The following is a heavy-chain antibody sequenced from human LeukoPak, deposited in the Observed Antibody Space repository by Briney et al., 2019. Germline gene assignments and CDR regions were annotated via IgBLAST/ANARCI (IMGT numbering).Heavy chain of an antibody. CDR1: GFTFSSYW. CDR2: INQDEREK. D-gene: IGHD6-13*01. CDR3: ARGYSSSWYEY. Sequence: GGSLRLSCAASGFTFSSYWMSWVRQAPGKGLEWVANINQDEREKYYVDSVKGRFTISRDNAKNSLYLQMSSLRAEDTAVYYCARGYSSSWYEYWGQGTLVTVSS. J-gene: IGHJ4*02. V-gene: IGHV3-7*01.